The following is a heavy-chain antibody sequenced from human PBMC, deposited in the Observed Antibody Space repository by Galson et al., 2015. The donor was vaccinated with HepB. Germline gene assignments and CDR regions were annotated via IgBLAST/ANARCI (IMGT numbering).Heavy chain of an antibody. CDR2: ISGSGGST. CDR1: TFIFSTYS. J-gene: IGHJ3*02. CDR3: AKWDILTGNDAFDI. V-gene: IGHV3-23*01. Sequence: SLRLSCAASTFIFSTYSMNWVRQAPGKGLEWVSAISGSGGSTYYADSVKGRFTISRDNSKNTLYLQMNSLRAEDTAVYYCAKWDILTGNDAFDIWGQGTMVTVSS. D-gene: IGHD3-9*01.